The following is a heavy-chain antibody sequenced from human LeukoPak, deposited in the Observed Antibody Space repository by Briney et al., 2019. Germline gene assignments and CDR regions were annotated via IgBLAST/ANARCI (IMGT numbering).Heavy chain of an antibody. CDR2: IDPSDSYT. V-gene: IGHV5-10-1*01. CDR1: GYSFTSYW. J-gene: IGHJ5*02. CDR3: ARQEKDNWFDP. Sequence: GESLKISCKGSGYSFTSYWISGGRHIPGKAVEWMGRIDPSDSYTNYTPSFQGHVTISADKSISTAYLQWSSLKASDTAMYYCARQEKDNWFDPWGQGTLVTVSS.